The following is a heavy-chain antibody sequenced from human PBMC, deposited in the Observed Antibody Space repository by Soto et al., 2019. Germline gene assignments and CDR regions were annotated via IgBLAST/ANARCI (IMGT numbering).Heavy chain of an antibody. Sequence: GSLRLSCAASGFTFSSYAMGWVRQAPGKGLEWVSAISGSGGSTYYADSVKGRFTISRDNSKNTLYLQMNSLRAEDTAVYYCGTHDYGGNCAHVQHWGQGTLVT. CDR1: GFTFSSYA. CDR2: ISGSGGST. V-gene: IGHV3-23*01. D-gene: IGHD2-21*02. CDR3: GTHDYGGNCAHVQH. J-gene: IGHJ1*01.